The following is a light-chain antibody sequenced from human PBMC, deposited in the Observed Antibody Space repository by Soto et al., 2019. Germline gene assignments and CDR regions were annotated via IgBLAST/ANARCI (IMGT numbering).Light chain of an antibody. CDR1: SSDAGGYNY. Sequence: QSVLTQPASVSGSPGQSITISCTGTSSDAGGYNYVSWYQQHPGKAPKLMIYEVSNRPSGVSNRFSGSKSGNTASLTISGLQAEDEADYYCSSYAISRSSSTLVVFGGGTKLTVL. J-gene: IGLJ2*01. CDR2: EVS. CDR3: SSYAISRSSSTLVV. V-gene: IGLV2-14*01.